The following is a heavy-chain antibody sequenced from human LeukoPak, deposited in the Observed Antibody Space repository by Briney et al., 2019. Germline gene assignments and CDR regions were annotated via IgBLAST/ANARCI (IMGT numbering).Heavy chain of an antibody. CDR3: AKEMEAMEESRGAFDY. CDR1: EFTFSSYA. J-gene: IGHJ4*02. V-gene: IGHV3-23*01. CDR2: ISGSGGST. Sequence: GGSLRLSCAASEFTFSSYAMSWVRQAPGKGLEWVSAISGSGGSTYYADSVKGRFTISRDNSKNTLYLQMNSLRAEDTAVYYCAKEMEAMEESRGAFDYWGQGTLVTVSS. D-gene: IGHD5-18*01.